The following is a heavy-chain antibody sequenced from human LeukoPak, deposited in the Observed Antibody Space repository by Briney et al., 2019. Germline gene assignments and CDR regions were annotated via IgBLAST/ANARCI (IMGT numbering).Heavy chain of an antibody. CDR1: GCSISSYY. D-gene: IGHD2-2*02. CDR3: ARDRHPYIYFDY. Sequence: HPSETLSLTCTVSGCSISSYYWSWIRQPAGKGLEWIGRIYTSGSTNYNPSLKSRVTMSVDTSKNQFSLKLSSVTAADTAVYYCARDRHPYIYFDYWGQGTLVTVSS. CDR2: IYTSGST. J-gene: IGHJ4*02. V-gene: IGHV4-4*07.